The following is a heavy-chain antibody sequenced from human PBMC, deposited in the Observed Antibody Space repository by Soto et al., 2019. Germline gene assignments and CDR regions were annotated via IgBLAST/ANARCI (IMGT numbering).Heavy chain of an antibody. J-gene: IGHJ4*02. V-gene: IGHV3-20*04. Sequence: EVHLVESGGRVVRPGESLRLSCAASGFNFEEYGMTWVRQAPGKGLEWVAGSNWDGDDTGYADSVQGRFTISRDNAKKFLYLLINSLRVDDTALYYSARGDIAVAVSSDYWGQGTLVTVSS. CDR2: SNWDGDDT. D-gene: IGHD6-19*01. CDR3: ARGDIAVAVSSDY. CDR1: GFNFEEYG.